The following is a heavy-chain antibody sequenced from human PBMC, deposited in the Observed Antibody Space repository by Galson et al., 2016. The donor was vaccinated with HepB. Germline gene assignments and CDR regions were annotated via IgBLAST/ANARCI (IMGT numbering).Heavy chain of an antibody. J-gene: IGHJ4*02. Sequence: SLRLSCAASGFTFSSYGMHWVRQAPGKGLEWVAVISNDGSNKDYADSVKGRFTISRDNSKNTLYLQMNSLRPGDTAVYYCAKDALITLVRGVIMSYFDYWGQGALVTVSS. CDR1: GFTFSSYG. V-gene: IGHV3-30*18. CDR3: AKDALITLVRGVIMSYFDY. D-gene: IGHD3-10*01. CDR2: ISNDGSNK.